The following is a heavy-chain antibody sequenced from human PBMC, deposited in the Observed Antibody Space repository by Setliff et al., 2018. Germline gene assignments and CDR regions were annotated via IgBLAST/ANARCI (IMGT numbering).Heavy chain of an antibody. CDR3: ATGSGYYFIPVY. J-gene: IGHJ4*02. CDR2: FDPEDGET. CDR1: GYTLTELS. Sequence: ASVKVSCQVSGYTLTELSMHWVRQAPGKGLEWMGGFDPEDGETIYAQKFQGRVTMTEDTSTDTAYMELSSLRSEDTDVYYCATGSGYYFIPVYWGQGTLVTVSS. D-gene: IGHD3-22*01. V-gene: IGHV1-24*01.